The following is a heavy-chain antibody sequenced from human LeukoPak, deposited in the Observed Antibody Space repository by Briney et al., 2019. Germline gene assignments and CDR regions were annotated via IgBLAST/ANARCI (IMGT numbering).Heavy chain of an antibody. CDR3: ARGYYDSSGYRSVWFDP. D-gene: IGHD3-22*01. Sequence: ASVKVSCKASGFTFTSYGISWVRQAPGQGLEWMGWISAYNGNTNYAQKLQGRVTMTTDTSTSTAYMELRSLRSDDTAVYYCARGYYDSSGYRSVWFDPWGQGTLVTVSS. V-gene: IGHV1-18*01. CDR1: GFTFTSYG. CDR2: ISAYNGNT. J-gene: IGHJ5*02.